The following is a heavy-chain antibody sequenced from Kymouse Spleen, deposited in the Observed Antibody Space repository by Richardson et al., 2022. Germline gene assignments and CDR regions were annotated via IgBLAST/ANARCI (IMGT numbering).Heavy chain of an antibody. CDR1: GFTFDDYA. J-gene: IGHJ4*02. Sequence: EVQLVESGGGLVQPGRSLRLSCAASGFTFDDYAMHWVRQAPGKGLEWVSGISWNSGSIGYADSVKGRFTISRDNAKNSLYLQMNSLRAEDTALYYCAKDRIAVAGVFDYWGQGTLVTVSS. CDR3: AKDRIAVAGVFDY. CDR2: ISWNSGSI. V-gene: IGHV3-9*01. D-gene: IGHD6-19*01.